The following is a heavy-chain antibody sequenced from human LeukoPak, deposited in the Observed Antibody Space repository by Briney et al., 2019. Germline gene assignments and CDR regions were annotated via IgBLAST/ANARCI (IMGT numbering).Heavy chain of an antibody. J-gene: IGHJ6*02. CDR3: ARGNYYGMDV. CDR2: ISSDGSST. V-gene: IGHV3-74*01. Sequence: GGSLRLSCVASRFTFSSYWVHWVRQAPGKGLVWLTRISSDGSSTSYADSVKGRFTISRDDAKNTLYLQMNSLRAEDTAVYYCARGNYYGMDVWGQGTTVTVSS. CDR1: RFTFSSYW.